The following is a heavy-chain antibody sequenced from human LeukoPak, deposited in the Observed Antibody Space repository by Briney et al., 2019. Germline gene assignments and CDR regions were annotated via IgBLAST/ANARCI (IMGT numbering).Heavy chain of an antibody. CDR1: GFTFSSYA. D-gene: IGHD3-22*01. J-gene: IGHJ4*02. CDR3: ARALARSGNYYRLDY. CDR2: ITYNGDST. V-gene: IGHV3-64*02. Sequence: PGGSLRLSCAASGFTFSSYAMHWVRQAPGKGLEYVSAITYNGDSTYYTDSVKGRFTISRDNSKSTLYLQMGSLRSEDMAVYYCARALARSGNYYRLDYWGQGTLVTVSS.